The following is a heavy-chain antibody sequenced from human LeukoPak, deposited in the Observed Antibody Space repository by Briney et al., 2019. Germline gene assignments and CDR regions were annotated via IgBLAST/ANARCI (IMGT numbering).Heavy chain of an antibody. CDR3: ARDQEQLVQVH. CDR1: GYTFTSYD. V-gene: IGHV1-46*03. J-gene: IGHJ4*02. CDR2: INPSGGST. D-gene: IGHD6-13*01. Sequence: ASVKVSCKASGYTFTSYDINWVRQAPGQGLEWMGIINPSGGSTSYAQKFQGRVTMTRDTSTSTVYMELSSLRSEDTAVYYCARDQEQLVQVHWGQGTLVTVSS.